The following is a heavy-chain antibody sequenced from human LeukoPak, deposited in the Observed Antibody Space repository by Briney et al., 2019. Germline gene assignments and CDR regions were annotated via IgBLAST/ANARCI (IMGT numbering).Heavy chain of an antibody. Sequence: GGSLRLSCAASGFTFSSFGMHWVRQAPGKGLEWVAFIRYDGSNKYYADSVRGRFTISRDNSNNTLYLQMNSLRAEDTAVYYCAQGRGQYFDGLDSWGQGTLVTVSS. CDR1: GFTFSSFG. V-gene: IGHV3-30*02. CDR3: AQGRGQYFDGLDS. CDR2: IRYDGSNK. J-gene: IGHJ5*01. D-gene: IGHD3-9*01.